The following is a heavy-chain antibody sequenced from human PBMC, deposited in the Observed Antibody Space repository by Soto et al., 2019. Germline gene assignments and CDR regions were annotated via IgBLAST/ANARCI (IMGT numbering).Heavy chain of an antibody. CDR1: GGSISNFY. J-gene: IGHJ4*02. CDR3: ARGMTTVTTLDY. D-gene: IGHD4-4*01. Sequence: ASETLSLTCTVSGGSISNFYWSWIRQPPGRGLEWIGHIFYSGSTYYNPSLKSRVTMSVDRSKNQFSLKLSSVTAADTAVYYCARGMTTVTTLDYWGQGTLVTVSS. V-gene: IGHV4-59*12. CDR2: IFYSGST.